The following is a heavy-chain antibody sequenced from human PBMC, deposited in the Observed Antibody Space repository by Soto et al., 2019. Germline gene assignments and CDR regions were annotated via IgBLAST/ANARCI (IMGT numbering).Heavy chain of an antibody. J-gene: IGHJ4*02. CDR3: ATKVYGATYFGY. V-gene: IGHV3-48*03. D-gene: IGHD1-26*01. Sequence: AGGSLGLCCAGTGLTFRNYEMNWVRQAPGKGLEWVSYINGTGTTIYYAASVKGRFTISRDNAKNSLYLQMSSLRADDRAFYYCATKVYGATYFGYWGQGALVTVSS. CDR1: GLTFRNYE. CDR2: INGTGTTI.